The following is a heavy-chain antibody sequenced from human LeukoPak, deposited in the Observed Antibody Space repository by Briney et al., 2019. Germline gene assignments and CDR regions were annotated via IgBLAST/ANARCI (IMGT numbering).Heavy chain of an antibody. J-gene: IGHJ4*02. V-gene: IGHV6-1*01. CDR3: ARLVGGYPDS. Sequence: SQTLSLTCAISGDSVSSNSAAWNWIRQSPSRGLEWQGRTYYRSKWYSDYAVSVNSRITIYPDTSKNQFSLHLNSVTPDDTAVYYCARLVGGYPDSWGQGTLVTVSS. CDR1: GDSVSSNSAA. D-gene: IGHD2-2*01. CDR2: TYYRSKWYS.